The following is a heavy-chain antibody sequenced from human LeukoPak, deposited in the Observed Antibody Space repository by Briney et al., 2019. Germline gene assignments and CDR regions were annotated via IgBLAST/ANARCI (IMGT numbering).Heavy chain of an antibody. CDR1: GFTFSSYG. CDR2: INSDGSST. V-gene: IGHV3-74*01. J-gene: IGHJ4*02. Sequence: GGSLRLSCAASGFTFSSYGMHWVRQAPGKGLVWVSRINSDGSSTSYADSVKGRFTISRDNAKNTLYLQMNSLRAEDTAVYCCARGRPRYDSSGHFDYWGQGTLVTVSS. D-gene: IGHD3-22*01. CDR3: ARGRPRYDSSGHFDY.